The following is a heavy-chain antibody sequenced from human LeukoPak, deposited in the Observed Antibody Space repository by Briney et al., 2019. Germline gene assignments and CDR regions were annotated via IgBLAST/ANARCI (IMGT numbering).Heavy chain of an antibody. J-gene: IGHJ4*02. CDR1: GYTFTNYD. CDR3: ARDPSNTSGRYTYFDY. CDR2: MSPNNGNT. D-gene: IGHD3-16*02. V-gene: IGHV1-8*01. Sequence: VASVKVSCKTSGYTFTNYDINWVRQATGQGLEWLGWMSPNNGNTGYAQKFQGRVIMTTDTSTSTAYMELRSLRSDDTAVYYCARDPSNTSGRYTYFDYWGQGTLVTVSS.